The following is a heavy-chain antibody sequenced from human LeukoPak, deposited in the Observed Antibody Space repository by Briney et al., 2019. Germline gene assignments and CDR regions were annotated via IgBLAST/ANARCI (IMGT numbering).Heavy chain of an antibody. CDR1: GLTFRDAW. V-gene: IGHV3-15*01. CDR3: THDTSGYYSLHS. D-gene: IGHD3-22*01. J-gene: IGHJ4*02. Sequence: KTGGSLRLSCATSGLTFRDAWMSWVRQAPGKGLEWVGRIKSLAAGGTTDYAAPVRGRFTIPRVDSKNTVYLQMNSLQTEDTAVYYCTHDTSGYYSLHSWGQGTLVTVSS. CDR2: IKSLAAGGTT.